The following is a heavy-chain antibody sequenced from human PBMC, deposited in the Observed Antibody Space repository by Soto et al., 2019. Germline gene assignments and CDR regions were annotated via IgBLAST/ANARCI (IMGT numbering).Heavy chain of an antibody. V-gene: IGHV3-13*01. CDR3: ARGTGAQLMYFDL. D-gene: IGHD7-27*01. Sequence: ESVGGLVRPGGSLRISCAASGFTFSNSDMHWVRQTTGKGLEWLSGIGTVGDTYYPPSVRGRFTISRENAKNSLYLQMDGLRAEDTAVYFCARGTGAQLMYFDLWGRGTLVTVSS. J-gene: IGHJ2*01. CDR2: IGTVGDT. CDR1: GFTFSNSD.